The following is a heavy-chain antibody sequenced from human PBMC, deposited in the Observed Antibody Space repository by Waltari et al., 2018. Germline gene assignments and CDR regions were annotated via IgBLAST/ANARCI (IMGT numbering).Heavy chain of an antibody. Sequence: QLQLQESGPGLVKPSENLSLTCTVSGGSISSSSYYWGWIRQPPGKGLEWIGRIYYSGSTYYNPSLKSRVTIAVDTSKNQFSLKLSSVTAADTAVYYCARGQQLVRLFDYWGQGTLVTVSS. J-gene: IGHJ4*02. D-gene: IGHD6-13*01. CDR1: GGSISSSSYY. CDR2: IYYSGST. V-gene: IGHV4-39*07. CDR3: ARGQQLVRLFDY.